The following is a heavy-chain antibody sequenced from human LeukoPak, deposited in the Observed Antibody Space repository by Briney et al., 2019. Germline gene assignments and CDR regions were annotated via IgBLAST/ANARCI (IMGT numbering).Heavy chain of an antibody. CDR1: GYTFTGYY. D-gene: IGHD2-2*01. J-gene: IGHJ4*02. CDR2: INPNSGGT. Sequence: ASVKVSCKASGYTFTGYYMHWVRQAPGQGLEWIGWINPNSGGTNYAQKFQGRVTMTRDTSISTAYMELSRLRSDDTAVYYCARDQVVPAAIIPDYWGQGTLVTVSS. CDR3: ARDQVVPAAIIPDY. V-gene: IGHV1-2*02.